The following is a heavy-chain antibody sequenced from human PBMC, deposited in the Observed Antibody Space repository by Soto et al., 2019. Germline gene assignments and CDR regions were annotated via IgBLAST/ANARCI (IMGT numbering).Heavy chain of an antibody. CDR2: IYYSGST. CDR3: ANIFKQQLVGRRGYYGMDV. CDR1: GGSISSSSYY. D-gene: IGHD6-13*01. Sequence: SETLSLTCTVSGGSISSSSYYWGWIRQPPGKGLEWIGSIYYSGSTYYNPSLKSRVTISVDTSKNQFSLKLSSVTAADTAVYYCANIFKQQLVGRRGYYGMDVWGQGTTVTVSS. J-gene: IGHJ6*02. V-gene: IGHV4-39*01.